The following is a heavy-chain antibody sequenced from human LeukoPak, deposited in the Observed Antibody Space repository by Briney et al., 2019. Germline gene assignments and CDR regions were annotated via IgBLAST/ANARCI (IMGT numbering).Heavy chain of an antibody. CDR2: INQDGSER. J-gene: IGHJ4*02. CDR3: ARVGKTSYYDSSGYYFDY. V-gene: IGHV3-7*01. CDR1: GFTFSNYW. D-gene: IGHD3-22*01. Sequence: GGSLRLSCEASGFTFSNYWMSWVRQAPGKGLEWVANINQDGSERYYLDSVKGRFTISRDNAKNSLYLQMNSLRAEDTAVYYCARVGKTSYYDSSGYYFDYWGQGTLVTVSS.